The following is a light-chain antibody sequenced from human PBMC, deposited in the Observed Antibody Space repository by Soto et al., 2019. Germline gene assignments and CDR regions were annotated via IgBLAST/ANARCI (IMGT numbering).Light chain of an antibody. CDR3: QQANSFPYT. CDR2: AAS. CDR1: QRINNW. J-gene: IGKJ2*01. Sequence: DIQMTQSPSSVSASVGDRVTITCRASQRINNWLAWYQEKPGKAPKLLIYAASNSQSGVPSRFSGSGPGTDFTLTISSLQPEDFATYYCQQANSFPYTFGQGTKVDIK. V-gene: IGKV1-12*01.